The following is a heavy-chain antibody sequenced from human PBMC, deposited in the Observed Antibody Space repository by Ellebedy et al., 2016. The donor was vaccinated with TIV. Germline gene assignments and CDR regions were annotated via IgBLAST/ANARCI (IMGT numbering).Heavy chain of an antibody. Sequence: SETLSLXXTVSGASISSGGYYWSWIRQHPGKGLEWIGYIYYSGDTYYNPSLKSRGTISVDTSKNQFSLKLSSVTVADTAVYYCARVSGNYGDYWGQGNLVTVSS. J-gene: IGHJ4*02. V-gene: IGHV4-31*03. CDR3: ARVSGNYGDY. D-gene: IGHD3-22*01. CDR1: GASISSGGYY. CDR2: IYYSGDT.